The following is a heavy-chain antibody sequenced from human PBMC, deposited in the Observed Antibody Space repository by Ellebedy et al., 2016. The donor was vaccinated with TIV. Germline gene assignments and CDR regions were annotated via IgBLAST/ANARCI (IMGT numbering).Heavy chain of an antibody. J-gene: IGHJ4*02. V-gene: IGHV3-11*05. Sequence: FTFSRDNAKNSLYLQMNSLRAEDTALYYCARDFGLYPDYGYYFDYWGQGTLVTVSS. CDR3: ARDFGLYPDYGYYFDY. D-gene: IGHD4-17*01.